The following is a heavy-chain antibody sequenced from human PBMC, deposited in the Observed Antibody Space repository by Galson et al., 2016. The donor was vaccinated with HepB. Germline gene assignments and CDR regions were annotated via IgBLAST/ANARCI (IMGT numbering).Heavy chain of an antibody. V-gene: IGHV5-51*01. D-gene: IGHD3-16*01. CDR3: ARRAYSFGLRGGAFDI. CDR2: INPGDSDI. Sequence: QSGAEVKEPGESLKISCKGSGYNFANYYIAWVRQMPGKGLEWMGIINPGDSDIRYSPSFQGQGTISADKSINTAYLQWSSLKASDSAMYYCARRAYSFGLRGGAFDIWGQGTRVTVSS. J-gene: IGHJ3*02. CDR1: GYNFANYY.